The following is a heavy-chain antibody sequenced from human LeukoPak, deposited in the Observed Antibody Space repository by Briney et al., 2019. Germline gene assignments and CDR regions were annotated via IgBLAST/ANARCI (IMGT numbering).Heavy chain of an antibody. J-gene: IGHJ3*02. CDR2: ISAYNGNT. V-gene: IGHV1-18*01. Sequence: ASVKVSCKASGYTFTSYGISWVRQAPGQGLEWMGWISAYNGNTNYAQKLQGRVTMTTDTSTSTAYMELRSLRSDDTAVYYCARDVPYYYGSGSLGGGGSNDAFDIWGHGTMVTVSS. CDR1: GYTFTSYG. CDR3: ARDVPYYYGSGSLGGGGSNDAFDI. D-gene: IGHD3-10*01.